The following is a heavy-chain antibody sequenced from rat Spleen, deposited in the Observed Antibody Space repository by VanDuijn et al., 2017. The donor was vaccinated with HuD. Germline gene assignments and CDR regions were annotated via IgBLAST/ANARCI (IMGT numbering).Heavy chain of an antibody. Sequence: EVQLQESGPGLVKPSQSLSLTCSVTGYSITSSYRWNWIRKFPGNKMEWIGHISYSGSTSYNPSLRSRISITRDTSKNQFFLQVNSVTTEDTATFYCAKTNNPYFYIMDAWGQGASVTVSS. V-gene: IGHV3-3*01. J-gene: IGHJ4*01. CDR1: GYSITSSYR. D-gene: IGHD3-4*01. CDR3: AKTNNPYFYIMDA. CDR2: ISYSGST.